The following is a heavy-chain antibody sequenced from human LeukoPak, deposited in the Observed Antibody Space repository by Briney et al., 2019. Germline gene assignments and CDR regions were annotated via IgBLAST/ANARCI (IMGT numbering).Heavy chain of an antibody. Sequence: GGSLRLSCAASGFTVSSSYMSWVRQAPGKGLEWVSVIYSGGSTYYADSVKGRFTISRDNSKNTLYLQMNSLRAEDTAVYYCARDPSSGSFFDYWGQGTLVTVSS. V-gene: IGHV3-66*01. D-gene: IGHD3-22*01. CDR1: GFTVSSSY. CDR3: ARDPSSGSFFDY. J-gene: IGHJ4*02. CDR2: IYSGGST.